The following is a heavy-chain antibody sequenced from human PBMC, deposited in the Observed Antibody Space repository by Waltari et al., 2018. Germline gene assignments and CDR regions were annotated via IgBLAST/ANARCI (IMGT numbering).Heavy chain of an antibody. J-gene: IGHJ4*02. CDR1: GGTFSSYA. CDR2: IIPILGIA. V-gene: IGHV1-69*04. D-gene: IGHD6-13*01. Sequence: QVQLVQSGAEVKKPGSSVKVSCKASGGTFSSYAISWVRQAPGQGLEWMGGIIPILGIANYAQKYQGRVTITADESTSTAYMELSSLRSEDTAVYYCARGGSIAAALPLWGQGTLVTVSS. CDR3: ARGGSIAAALPL.